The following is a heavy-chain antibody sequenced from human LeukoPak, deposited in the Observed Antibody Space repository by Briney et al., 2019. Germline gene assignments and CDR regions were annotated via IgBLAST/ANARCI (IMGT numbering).Heavy chain of an antibody. J-gene: IGHJ4*02. CDR1: RFTFSSYS. Sequence: GRSLRLSCAASRFTFSSYSMHWVRQAPGKGLEWVAVISYDGSNKYYADSVKGRFTISRDNSKNTLYLQMNSLRAEDTAVYYCAKDQEYSSSPAVDYWGQGTLVTVSS. CDR3: AKDQEYSSSPAVDY. CDR2: ISYDGSNK. D-gene: IGHD6-6*01. V-gene: IGHV3-30-3*01.